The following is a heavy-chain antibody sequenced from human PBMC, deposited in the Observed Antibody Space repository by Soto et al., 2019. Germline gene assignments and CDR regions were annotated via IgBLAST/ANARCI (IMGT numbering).Heavy chain of an antibody. CDR1: GGSVSGYY. CDR2: INHSGST. J-gene: IGHJ5*02. V-gene: IGHV4-34*01. Sequence: SETLSLICAVYGGSVSGYYWSWIRQPPGKGLEWIGEINHSGSTNYNPSLKSRVTISLDTSKNQFSLKLSSVTAADTAVYYCARGIHWFDPWGQGTLVTVSS. CDR3: ARGIHWFDP.